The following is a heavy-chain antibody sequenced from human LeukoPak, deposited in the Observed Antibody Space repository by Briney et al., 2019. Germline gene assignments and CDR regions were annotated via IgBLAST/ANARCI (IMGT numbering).Heavy chain of an antibody. Sequence: GSSVKVSCKCIGYSFTGNHPHCVRQPPSQGLEWMGWVNAQTCGTNYARKFQGRVTMTRDTSINIVNMELSSVTSDDTAVYYCAREFSTKLEWLAYVTGDDAFDVWGQGTMITVS. CDR3: AREFSTKLEWLAYVTGDDAFDV. D-gene: IGHD3-3*01. V-gene: IGHV1-2*02. CDR1: GYSFTGNH. CDR2: VNAQTCGT. J-gene: IGHJ3*01.